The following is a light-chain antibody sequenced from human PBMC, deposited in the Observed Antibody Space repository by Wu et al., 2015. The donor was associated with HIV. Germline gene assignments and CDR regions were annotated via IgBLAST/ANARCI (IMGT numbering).Light chain of an antibody. J-gene: IGKJ1*01. Sequence: EIVLTQSPATLSLSPGERATLPCRASQSVSSYLAWYQQKPGQAPRLLIYDAFNRATGIPARFSGSGSGTDFTLTISSLEPEDFAVYYCQQRSNWPPWTFGQGTKVEI. CDR1: QSVSSY. CDR2: DAF. CDR3: QQRSNWPPWT. V-gene: IGKV3-11*01.